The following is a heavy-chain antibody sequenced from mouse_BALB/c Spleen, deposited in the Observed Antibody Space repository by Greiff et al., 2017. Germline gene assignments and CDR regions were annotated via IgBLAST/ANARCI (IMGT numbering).Heavy chain of an antibody. CDR3: ARDEGFLDY. Sequence: DVQLVESGGGLVQPGGSLKLSCAASGFTFSSYGMSWVRQTPDKRLELVATINSNGGSTYYPDSVKGRFTIYSDNAKNTLYLQMSSLKSEDTAMYYCARDEGFLDYWGQGTTLTGSS. CDR2: INSNGGST. CDR1: GFTFSSYG. V-gene: IGHV5-6-3*01. J-gene: IGHJ2*01.